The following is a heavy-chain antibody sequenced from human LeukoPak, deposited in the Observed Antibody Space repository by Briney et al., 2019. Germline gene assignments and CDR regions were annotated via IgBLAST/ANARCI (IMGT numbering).Heavy chain of an antibody. D-gene: IGHD3-3*01. J-gene: IGHJ4*02. Sequence: ASVKVSCKASGYTFTSYGISWVRQAPGQGLEWMGWISAYNGNTNYAQKLQGRVTMTTDTSTSTAYMELRSLRSDDTAVYYCARDSYDFWSGHIDYWGQGTLVTVSS. CDR2: ISAYNGNT. CDR3: ARDSYDFWSGHIDY. V-gene: IGHV1-18*01. CDR1: GYTFTSYG.